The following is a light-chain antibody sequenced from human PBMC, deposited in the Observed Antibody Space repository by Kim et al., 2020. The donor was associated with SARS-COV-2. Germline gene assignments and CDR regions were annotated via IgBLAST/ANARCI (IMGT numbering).Light chain of an antibody. V-gene: IGLV4-69*01. CDR3: QTWGTVLWV. J-gene: IGLJ3*02. CDR1: SGHSSYA. CDR2: LNSDGSH. Sequence: QPVLTQSPSASASLGASVKLTCTLSSGHSSYAIAWHQQQPEKGPRYLMKLNSDGSHSKGDGIPDRFSGSSSGAERYLTISSLQSEDEADYCCQTWGTVLWVFGGGTKVTVL.